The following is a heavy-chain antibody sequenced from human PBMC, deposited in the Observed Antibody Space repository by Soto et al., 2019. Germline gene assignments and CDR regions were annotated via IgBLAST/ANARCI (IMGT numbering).Heavy chain of an antibody. D-gene: IGHD6-19*01. Sequence: GGSLRLSCAASGFTFSSYSMNWVRQAPGKGLEWVSSISSSSSYIYYADPVKGRFTISRDNAKNSLYLQMNSLRAEDTAVYYCARENGGSGWYINYFDYWGQGTLVTVSS. CDR2: ISSSSSYI. CDR3: ARENGGSGWYINYFDY. V-gene: IGHV3-21*01. J-gene: IGHJ4*02. CDR1: GFTFSSYS.